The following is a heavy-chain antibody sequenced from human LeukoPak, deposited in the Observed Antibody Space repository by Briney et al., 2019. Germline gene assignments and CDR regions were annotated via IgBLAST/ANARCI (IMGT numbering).Heavy chain of an antibody. Sequence: GGSLRLSCAASGFTFSDYAMSWVRQAPGKGLEWVSAISGSGSNTIYPDSVRGRFTISRDNPKNTLYLQMDSLRAEDTADYYCAKDLQNYYDSGGYYSPFDYWGQGVLVTVSS. CDR2: ISGSGSNT. CDR3: AKDLQNYYDSGGYYSPFDY. D-gene: IGHD3-22*01. J-gene: IGHJ4*02. V-gene: IGHV3-23*01. CDR1: GFTFSDYA.